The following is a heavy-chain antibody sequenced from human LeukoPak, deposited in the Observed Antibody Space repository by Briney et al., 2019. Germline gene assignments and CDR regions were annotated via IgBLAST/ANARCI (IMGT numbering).Heavy chain of an antibody. D-gene: IGHD3-16*01. V-gene: IGHV3-7*01. CDR1: GFTFSSYW. Sequence: GGSLRLSCAASGFTFSSYWMSWVRQAPGKGLEWVADINKDGSEECYVDSVKGRFTISRDNAKNSVYPQMNSLKVEDTAVYYCARDGDFDFWGQGIQVTVSS. J-gene: IGHJ4*02. CDR2: INKDGSEE. CDR3: ARDGDFDF.